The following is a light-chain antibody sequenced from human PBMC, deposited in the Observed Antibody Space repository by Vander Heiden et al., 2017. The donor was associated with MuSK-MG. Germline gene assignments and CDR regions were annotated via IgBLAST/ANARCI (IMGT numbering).Light chain of an antibody. CDR2: EVI. Sequence: QSDLPQPASVSGSPGQSIAISCTGTSSDVGSSTFVSWYQQHTGKAPKLMMYEVIKRPEGVSDLFSGSKSGNTASLTISGLHAEDEADYYCCSYAGRSTFEVVLGGGTKLTV. CDR3: CSYAGRSTFEVV. CDR1: SSDVGSSTF. J-gene: IGLJ2*01. V-gene: IGLV2-23*02.